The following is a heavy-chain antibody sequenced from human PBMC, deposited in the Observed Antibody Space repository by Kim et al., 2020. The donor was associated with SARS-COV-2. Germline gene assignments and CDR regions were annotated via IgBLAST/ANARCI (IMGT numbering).Heavy chain of an antibody. D-gene: IGHD6-19*01. CDR2: IYYSGST. CDR3: ARVNGAEYSSGWYHYYYYMGV. CDR1: GGSISSYY. Sequence: SETLSLTCTVSGGSISSYYWSWIRQPPGKGLEWIGYIYYSGSTNYNLSLKSRVTISVDTSKNQFSLKLSSVTAADTAVYYCARVNGAEYSSGWYHYYYYMGVWGKVTTFTVSS. V-gene: IGHV4-59*01. J-gene: IGHJ6*03.